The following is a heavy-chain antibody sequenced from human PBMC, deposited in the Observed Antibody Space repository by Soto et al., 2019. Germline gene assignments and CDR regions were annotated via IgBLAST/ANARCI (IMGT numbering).Heavy chain of an antibody. CDR2: FRSGGGT. Sequence: QVQLQESGPGLVKPSETLSLTCTVSGDSISSYNLAWIRQPPGKGLEWIGYFRSGGGTSYNPSLNGRVAISADTSTRQFSLRLSSVTAADTAVYYCVRQGIGVLHGLVDVWGQGTTVTVSS. CDR3: VRQGIGVLHGLVDV. CDR1: GDSISSYN. V-gene: IGHV4-4*09. D-gene: IGHD3-10*01. J-gene: IGHJ6*02.